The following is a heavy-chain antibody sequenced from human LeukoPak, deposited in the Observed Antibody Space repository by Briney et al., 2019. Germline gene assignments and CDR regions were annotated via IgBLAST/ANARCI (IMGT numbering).Heavy chain of an antibody. J-gene: IGHJ4*02. CDR3: ATTYNGDYVWGSYRYYFDY. CDR1: GYTLTELP. CDR2: FDPEDGET. D-gene: IGHD3-16*02. Sequence: GASVKVSCKVSGYTLTELPMHWVRQAPGKGLEWMGGFDPEDGETIYAQKFQGGVTMTEDTSTDTAYMELSSLRSEDTAVYYCATTYNGDYVWGSYRYYFDYWGQGTLVTVSS. V-gene: IGHV1-24*01.